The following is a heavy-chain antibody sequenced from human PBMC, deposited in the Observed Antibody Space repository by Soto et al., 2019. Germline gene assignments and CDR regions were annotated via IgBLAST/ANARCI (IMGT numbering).Heavy chain of an antibody. CDR2: MNPNSGGT. CDR1: GYTFTDFY. CDR3: APSRTSIAVAGETEYYFDY. V-gene: IGHV1-2*04. Sequence: GASVKVSCKTSGYTFTDFYMHWVRQSPGQGLEWMGWMNPNSGGTKYAQNFQGWVTMNRDTSISTAYMELSRLRSDDTAVYYCAPSRTSIAVAGETEYYFDYWGQGTLVTVSS. D-gene: IGHD6-19*01. J-gene: IGHJ4*02.